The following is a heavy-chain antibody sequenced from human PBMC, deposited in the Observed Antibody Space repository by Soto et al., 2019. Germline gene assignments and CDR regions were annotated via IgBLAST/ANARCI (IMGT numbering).Heavy chain of an antibody. V-gene: IGHV1-18*01. J-gene: IGHJ4*02. Sequence: ASVKGSCKASGYTFTSYGISWVRQAPGQGLEWMGWISAYNGNTNYAQKLQGRVTMTTDTSTSTAYMELRSLRSDDTAVYYCARDLVGATTYGYWGQGTLVTVSS. D-gene: IGHD1-26*01. CDR1: GYTFTSYG. CDR3: ARDLVGATTYGY. CDR2: ISAYNGNT.